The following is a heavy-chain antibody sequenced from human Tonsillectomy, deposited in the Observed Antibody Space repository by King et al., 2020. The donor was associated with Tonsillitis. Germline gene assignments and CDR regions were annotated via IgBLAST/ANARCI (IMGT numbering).Heavy chain of an antibody. J-gene: IGHJ4*02. CDR2: IRSKAAGGTT. CDR1: GFTFGDYA. V-gene: IGHV3-49*03. CDR3: TAYDFWSGYYRGGY. Sequence: EVQLVESGGGLVQPGRSLRLSCIASGFTFGDYAMNWFRQAPGKGLEWVGFIRSKAAGGTTEFAASLRGRFSISRDDSKSIVYLQMNSLKTEDTAVYYCTAYDFWSGYYRGGYWGQGTLVTVSS. D-gene: IGHD3-3*01.